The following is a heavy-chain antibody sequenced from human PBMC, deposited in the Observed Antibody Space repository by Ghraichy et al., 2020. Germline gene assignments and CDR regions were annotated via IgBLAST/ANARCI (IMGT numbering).Heavy chain of an antibody. CDR2: ISYDGSNK. D-gene: IGHD3-3*01. CDR1: GFTFSSYA. V-gene: IGHV3-30-3*01. J-gene: IGHJ6*02. Sequence: GGSLRLSCAASGFTFSSYAMHWVRQAPGKGLEWVAVISYDGSNKYYADSVKGRFTISRDNSKNTLYLQMNSLRAEDTAVYYCARDPTRNDFWSGYFYYYYGMDVWGQGTTVTVSS. CDR3: ARDPTRNDFWSGYFYYYYGMDV.